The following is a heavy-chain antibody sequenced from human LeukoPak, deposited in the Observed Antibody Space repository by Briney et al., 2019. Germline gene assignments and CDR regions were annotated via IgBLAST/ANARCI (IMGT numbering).Heavy chain of an antibody. D-gene: IGHD1-7*01. V-gene: IGHV4-31*03. CDR1: GGSISSGGYY. J-gene: IGHJ5*02. CDR3: ARAADAGTATGFDP. CDR2: IYYSGST. Sequence: SQTLSLTCTVSGGSISSGGYYWSWIRQHPGKGLEWIGYIYYSGSTYYNPSLKSRVTISVDTSKNQFSLKLSSVTAADTAVYYCARAADAGTATGFDPWGQGTLVTVSS.